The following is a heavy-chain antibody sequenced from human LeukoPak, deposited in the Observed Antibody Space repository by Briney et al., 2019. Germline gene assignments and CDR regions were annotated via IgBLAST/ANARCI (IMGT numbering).Heavy chain of an antibody. V-gene: IGHV3-23*01. J-gene: IGHJ6*03. CDR1: GFTFSTYG. D-gene: IGHD3-10*01. CDR2: IRGNGVTT. CDR3: AKDGGVRGPDYYYYMDV. Sequence: GGSLRLSCAASGFTFSTYGMNWVRQAPGKGLEWVSGIRGNGVTTYYADSVKGRFTISRDISKSTLYLQMNSLRAADTAVYYCAKDGGVRGPDYYYYMDVWGKGTTVTISS.